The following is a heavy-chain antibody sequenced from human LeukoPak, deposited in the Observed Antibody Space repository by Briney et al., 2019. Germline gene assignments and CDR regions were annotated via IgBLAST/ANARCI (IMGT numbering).Heavy chain of an antibody. CDR2: IWYDGSNK. CDR1: GFTFSSYG. D-gene: IGHD4-11*01. Sequence: GRSLRLSCAASGFTFSSYGMHWVRQAPGKGLEWVAVIWYDGSNKYYADSVKGRFTISRDNSKNTLYQQMNSLRAEDTAVYYCARELPLTTVTTGIDYWGQGTLVTVSS. V-gene: IGHV3-33*01. CDR3: ARELPLTTVTTGIDY. J-gene: IGHJ4*02.